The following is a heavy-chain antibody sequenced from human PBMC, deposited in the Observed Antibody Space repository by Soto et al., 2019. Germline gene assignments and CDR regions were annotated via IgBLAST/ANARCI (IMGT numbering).Heavy chain of an antibody. Sequence: QVQLVQSGAEVKKPGASVKVSCKASGYTFTSYYMHWVRQAPGEGLEWMGLINPTGGSTSYAQKFQGRGNMARDTSTSTGYMELSSLISEDTAVYYGDRSGSGSYWDPVFDCWGQGTLVTVSS. D-gene: IGHD3-10*01. CDR2: INPTGGST. CDR3: DRSGSGSYWDPVFDC. J-gene: IGHJ4*02. CDR1: GYTFTSYY. V-gene: IGHV1-46*03.